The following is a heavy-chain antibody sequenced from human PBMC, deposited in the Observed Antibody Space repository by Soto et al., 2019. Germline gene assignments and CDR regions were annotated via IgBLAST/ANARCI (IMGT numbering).Heavy chain of an antibody. Sequence: EVQLLESGGGFVQPGGSLRVTCETSGFTFSTHAMSWVRQAPGKGLEWVSSISGDGDSTSYADSVKGRFTIARDNSRYTLHLHMASLTAAVTAIYYCAKDRLRAAVVVSGTFDSWGQGALVSVSS. CDR2: ISGDGDST. CDR3: AKDRLRAAVVVSGTFDS. V-gene: IGHV3-23*01. CDR1: GFTFSTHA. D-gene: IGHD2-15*01. J-gene: IGHJ4*02.